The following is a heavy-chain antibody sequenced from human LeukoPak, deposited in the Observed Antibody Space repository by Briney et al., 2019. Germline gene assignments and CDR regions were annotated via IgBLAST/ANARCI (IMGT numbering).Heavy chain of an antibody. J-gene: IGHJ4*02. CDR2: ISGSGGST. V-gene: IGHV3-23*01. CDR1: GFTFSSYA. Sequence: QTGGSLRLSCAASGFTFSSYAMSWVRQAPGKGLEWVSAISGSGGSTYYADSVKGRFTISRDNSKNTLYLQMNSLRAEDTAVYYCARDYGDSSGWSKFDYWGQGTLVTVSS. D-gene: IGHD6-19*01. CDR3: ARDYGDSSGWSKFDY.